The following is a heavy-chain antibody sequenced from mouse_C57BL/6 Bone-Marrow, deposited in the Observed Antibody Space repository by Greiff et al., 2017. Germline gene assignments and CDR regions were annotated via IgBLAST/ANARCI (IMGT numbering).Heavy chain of an antibody. D-gene: IGHD1-1*01. J-gene: IGHJ3*01. CDR2: ISGGGGNT. V-gene: IGHV5-9*01. CDR1: GFTFSSYT. Sequence: DVQLVESGGGLVKPGGSLKLSCAASGFTFSSYTMSWVRQTPEKRLEWVATISGGGGNTYYPDSVKGRFTISRDNAKNTLYLQMSSLRSEDTALYYCARHYYGRFAYWGQGTLVTVSA. CDR3: ARHYYGRFAY.